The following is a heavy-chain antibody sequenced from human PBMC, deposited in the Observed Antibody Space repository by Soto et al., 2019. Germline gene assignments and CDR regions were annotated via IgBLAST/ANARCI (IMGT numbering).Heavy chain of an antibody. CDR3: ARGGTPIEY. D-gene: IGHD3-16*01. V-gene: IGHV1-18*01. J-gene: IGHJ4*02. CDR2: ISAYNGNT. CDR1: GYTFTNFG. Sequence: ASVKVSCKTSGYTFTNFGLSWVRQAPGQGLEWMGWISAYNGNTNYAQNFQGRVTMTTDTSTSTAYMELRSLRSDDTAVYYCARGGTPIEYWGQGTLVTVSS.